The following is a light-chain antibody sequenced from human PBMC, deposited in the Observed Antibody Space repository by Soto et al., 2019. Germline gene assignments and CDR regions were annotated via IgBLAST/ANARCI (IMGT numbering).Light chain of an antibody. Sequence: QSGLTQPASGSGSPGQSITSSCTGTSSDFGGYNYVSWYQHHPGKAPKLIIFDFSNRSSGISNRFSGSKSGNTASLTISGLQAEDEADYYCISYTSRSPYVFGTGTKVTVL. CDR3: ISYTSRSPYV. CDR2: DFS. V-gene: IGLV2-14*03. CDR1: SSDFGGYNY. J-gene: IGLJ1*01.